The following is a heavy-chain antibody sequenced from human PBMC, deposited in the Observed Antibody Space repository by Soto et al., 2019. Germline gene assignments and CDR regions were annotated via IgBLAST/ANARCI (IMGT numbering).Heavy chain of an antibody. CDR3: ASSQKGYNWNYFDH. J-gene: IGHJ4*02. CDR1: RGSISGSYYY. CDR2: VFYTGFT. D-gene: IGHD1-20*01. V-gene: IGHV4-39*01. Sequence: PSETLSLTCAVSRGSISGSYYYWGWLRQSPGRGPEWIGSVFYTGFTSYNPSLESRVSVSVDTSKNQFSLKVSAVTAADTAVYYCASSQKGYNWNYFDHWGQGALVTVSS.